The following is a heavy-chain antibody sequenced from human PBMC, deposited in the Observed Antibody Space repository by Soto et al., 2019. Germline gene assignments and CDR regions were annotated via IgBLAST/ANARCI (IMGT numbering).Heavy chain of an antibody. J-gene: IGHJ4*02. CDR3: ARAIRNQLLSDY. CDR1: GYTFTNYD. V-gene: IGHV1-8*01. CDR2: MNPDSANT. Sequence: QVQLVQSGAEVKQPGASVKVSCRTSGYTFTNYDISWVRQATGQGLEWMGWMNPDSANTGYAQKFQGRATMTRDTSISTAYMELNSLTSEDTAVYYCARAIRNQLLSDYWGQGTLVTVSS. D-gene: IGHD1-26*01.